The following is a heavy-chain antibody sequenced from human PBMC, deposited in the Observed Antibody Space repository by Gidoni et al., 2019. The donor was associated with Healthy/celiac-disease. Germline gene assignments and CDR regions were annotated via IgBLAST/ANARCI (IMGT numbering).Heavy chain of an antibody. Sequence: EVQLVESGGGLVQPGRSLRLSCAASGFAFDDYAMPWVRQAPGKGLEWVSGISWNSGSIGYADSVKGRFTITRDNAKNSLYLQMNSLRAEDTALYYCAKDIRPYCSGGSCYPHLAGGWFDPWGQGTLVTVSS. CDR3: AKDIRPYCSGGSCYPHLAGGWFDP. CDR2: ISWNSGSI. CDR1: GFAFDDYA. D-gene: IGHD2-15*01. J-gene: IGHJ5*02. V-gene: IGHV3-9*01.